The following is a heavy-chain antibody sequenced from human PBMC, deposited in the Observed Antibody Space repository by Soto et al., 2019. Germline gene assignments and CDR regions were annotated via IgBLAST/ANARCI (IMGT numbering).Heavy chain of an antibody. J-gene: IGHJ5*02. CDR1: GGSISSYY. CDR3: AGVDIVVVVAATPPWFDP. V-gene: IGHV4-59*01. CDR2: IYYSGST. D-gene: IGHD2-15*01. Sequence: SETLSLTCTVSGGSISSYYWSWILQPPGKGLEWIGYIYYSGSTNYNPSLKSRVTISVDTSKNQFSLKLSSVTAADTAVYYCAGVDIVVVVAATPPWFDPWGQGTLVTVS.